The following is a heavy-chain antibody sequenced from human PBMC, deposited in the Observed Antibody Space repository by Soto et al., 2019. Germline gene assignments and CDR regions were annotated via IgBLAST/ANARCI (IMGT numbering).Heavy chain of an antibody. CDR3: ARDRDGYTYWYFAL. D-gene: IGHD5-12*01. V-gene: IGHV1-69*01. CDR1: GGTFSKYT. CDR2: IIPIYGTA. Sequence: QVQLVQSGAEVKKPGSSVKVSCKVSGGTFSKYTINWVRQAPGHGLEWMAGIIPIYGTANYAQKFQGRISVTMDESTTTAYMELRGLRSDDTAIYSCARDRDGYTYWYFALWGRGSLITVSS. J-gene: IGHJ2*01.